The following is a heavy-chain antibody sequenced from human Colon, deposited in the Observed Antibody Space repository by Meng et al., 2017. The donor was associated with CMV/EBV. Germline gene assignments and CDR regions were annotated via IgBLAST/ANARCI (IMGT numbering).Heavy chain of an antibody. J-gene: IGHJ4*02. CDR2: ITTGGSL. CDR3: ARITILTGFHLDS. V-gene: IGHV3-11*01. Sequence: ASGFTFSDYYMSWIRQATGKGLEWLSYITTGGSLYDADSVKGRFTISRDNAKNSLFLQINSLRIEDTAVYYCARITILTGFHLDSWGQGTLVTVSS. CDR1: GFTFSDYY. D-gene: IGHD3-9*01.